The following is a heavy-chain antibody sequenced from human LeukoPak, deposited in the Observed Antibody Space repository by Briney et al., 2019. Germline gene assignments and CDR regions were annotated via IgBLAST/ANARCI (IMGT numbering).Heavy chain of an antibody. V-gene: IGHV3-11*01. CDR3: ARETAVTTSLFDY. Sequence: GGSLRLSCAASGFTFSDYYMNWIRQAPGKGLEWVSYISSSGTTIYYADSVKGRFTVSRDNAKNSLYLQMNSLRAEDTAVYYCARETAVTTSLFDYWGQGTLVTVSS. CDR2: ISSSGTTI. D-gene: IGHD4-17*01. J-gene: IGHJ4*02. CDR1: GFTFSDYY.